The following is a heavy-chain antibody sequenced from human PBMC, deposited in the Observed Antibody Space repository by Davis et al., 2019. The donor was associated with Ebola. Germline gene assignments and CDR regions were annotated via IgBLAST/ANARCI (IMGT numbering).Heavy chain of an antibody. V-gene: IGHV3-30*18. CDR1: GFTFSDYC. CDR3: AKDATVTLDY. Sequence: GGSLRLSCAGSGFTFSDYCVNWVRQAPGKGLEWVAVISYDGSKKYYADSVKGRFTISRDNSKNTLYLQMNSLRAEDTAVYYCAKDATVTLDYWGQGTLVTVSS. J-gene: IGHJ4*02. CDR2: ISYDGSKK. D-gene: IGHD4-17*01.